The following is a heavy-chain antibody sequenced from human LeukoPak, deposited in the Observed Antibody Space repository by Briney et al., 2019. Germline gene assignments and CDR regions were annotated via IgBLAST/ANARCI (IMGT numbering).Heavy chain of an antibody. CDR3: ARGGRRITAHPPLDY. D-gene: IGHD2-15*01. J-gene: IGHJ4*02. Sequence: PSETLSLTCTVSGGSISSYYWSWIRQPPGKGLEWIGYIYYSGSTNYNPSLKSRVTISVDTSKNQFSLKLSSVTAADTAVYYCARGGRRITAHPPLDYWGQGTLVTVSS. V-gene: IGHV4-59*01. CDR1: GGSISSYY. CDR2: IYYSGST.